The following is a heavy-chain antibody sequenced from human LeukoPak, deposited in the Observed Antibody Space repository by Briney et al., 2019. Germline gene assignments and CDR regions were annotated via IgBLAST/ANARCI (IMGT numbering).Heavy chain of an antibody. Sequence: GGSLRLSCAASGFTFSDYYMSWIRQAPGKGLEWVSYISSSGSTTYDADSVKGRFTISRDNAKNSLYLQMNSLRAGDTAVYYCARIGKYSYGLMWGQGTLVTVSS. CDR1: GFTFSDYY. CDR3: ARIGKYSYGLM. J-gene: IGHJ4*02. CDR2: ISSSGSTT. D-gene: IGHD5-18*01. V-gene: IGHV3-11*01.